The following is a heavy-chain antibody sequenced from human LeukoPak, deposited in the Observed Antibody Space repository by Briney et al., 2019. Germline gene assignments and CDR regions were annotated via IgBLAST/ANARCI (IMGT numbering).Heavy chain of an antibody. CDR2: IYSGGST. J-gene: IGHJ4*02. V-gene: IGHV3-53*01. CDR3: AREGSDGYNYAFDY. CDR1: GFTFSSYA. Sequence: GGSLRLSCAASGFTFSSYAMSWVRQAPGKGLEWVSVIYSGGSTYYADSVKGRFTISRDNSKNTLYLQMNSLRAEDTAVYYCAREGSDGYNYAFDYWGQGTLVTVSS. D-gene: IGHD5-24*01.